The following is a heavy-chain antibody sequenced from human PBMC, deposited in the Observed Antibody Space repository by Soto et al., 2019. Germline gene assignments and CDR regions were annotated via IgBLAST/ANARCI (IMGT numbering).Heavy chain of an antibody. D-gene: IGHD2-2*01. CDR2: ISAYNGNT. V-gene: IGHV1-18*01. Sequence: ASVKVSCKASGYTFTSYGISWVRQAPGQGPEWMGWISAYNGNTNYAQKLQGRVTMTTDTSTSTAYMELRSLRSDDTAVYYCARVGFVVVPAASEFFDYWGQGTLVTVSS. J-gene: IGHJ4*02. CDR3: ARVGFVVVPAASEFFDY. CDR1: GYTFTSYG.